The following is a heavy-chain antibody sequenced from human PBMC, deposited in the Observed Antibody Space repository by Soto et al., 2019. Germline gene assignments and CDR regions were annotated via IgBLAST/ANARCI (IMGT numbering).Heavy chain of an antibody. V-gene: IGHV3-23*01. J-gene: IGHJ2*01. Sequence: PGRSQRLRYAASGCNFGSYASSGVRQAPGKGLEWVSGISGSGISTHYADSVKGRFTVSRDNSKNTLYLQMNSLRAEDTAVYNCAKEPVGPDWYFDLWGRDTLVTVS. CDR3: AKEPVGPDWYFDL. CDR2: ISGSGIST. CDR1: GCNFGSYA.